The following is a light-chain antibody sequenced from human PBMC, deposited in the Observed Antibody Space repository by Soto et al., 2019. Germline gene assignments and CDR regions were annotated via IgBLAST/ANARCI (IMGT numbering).Light chain of an antibody. CDR1: QSISSY. J-gene: IGKJ1*01. CDR2: AAS. V-gene: IGKV1-39*01. Sequence: DIQMTQSPSSLSASVGDRVTVTCRASQSISSYLNWYQQKPGKAPKLLIYAASSLQSGVPSRFSGSGSGTDFTLTISSLQPEDFAMYCCQQYGRSPLTFGQGTKVDIK. CDR3: QQYGRSPLT.